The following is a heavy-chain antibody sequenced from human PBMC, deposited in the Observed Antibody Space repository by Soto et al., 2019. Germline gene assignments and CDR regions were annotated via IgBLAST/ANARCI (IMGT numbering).Heavy chain of an antibody. CDR3: ARDIAAATSVY. V-gene: IGHV3-21*01. J-gene: IGHJ4*02. CDR2: ISSSSSYI. D-gene: IGHD6-13*01. Sequence: GGSLRLSCAASGFTFSSYSMNWVRQAPGKGLEWVSSISSSSSYIYYADSVKGRFTISRDNAKNSLYLQMNSLRAEDTAVYYCARDIAAATSVYWGQGTLVTRLL. CDR1: GFTFSSYS.